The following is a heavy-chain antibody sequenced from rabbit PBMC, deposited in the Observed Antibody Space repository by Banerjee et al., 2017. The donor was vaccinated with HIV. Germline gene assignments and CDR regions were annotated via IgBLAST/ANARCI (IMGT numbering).Heavy chain of an antibody. CDR2: IYAGKGST. CDR1: GFDFSSYYM. J-gene: IGHJ3*01. CDR3: ARSADAGCAYAL. Sequence: QEQLKETGGGLVQPGGSLTLSCKASGFDFSSYYMSWVRQAPGKGLEWIGIIYAGKGSTDYASWVNGRFTISKTSSTTVTLQMTSLTAADTATYFCARSADAGCAYALWGQGTLVTVS. D-gene: IGHD6-1*01. V-gene: IGHV1S45*01.